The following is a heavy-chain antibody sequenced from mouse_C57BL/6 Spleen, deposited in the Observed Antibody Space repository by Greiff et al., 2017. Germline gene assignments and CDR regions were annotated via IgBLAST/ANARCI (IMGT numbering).Heavy chain of an antibody. V-gene: IGHV1-52*01. CDR1: GYTFTSYW. CDR2: IVPFDSET. Sequence: QVQLQQPGAELVRPGSSVKLSCKASGYTFTSYWMHWVKQRPIQGLDWFGNIVPFDSETHFHQKFKDKATLTVDKSSSTAYMQLSSLTSEDSAVYYCAREDGSSYPGYWGQGTTLTGSS. D-gene: IGHD1-1*01. CDR3: AREDGSSYPGY. J-gene: IGHJ2*01.